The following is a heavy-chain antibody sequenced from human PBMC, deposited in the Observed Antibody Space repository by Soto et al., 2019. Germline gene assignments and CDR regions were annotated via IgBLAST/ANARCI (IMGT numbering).Heavy chain of an antibody. Sequence: QVQLVESGGGLVKPGGSLRLSCAASGFTFNNYYLAWIRRAPGKGLEWVSYVSGSGSSVFYTDSLKGRFTMSRDNAKRSVYLQMNSLTVEYTAVYYCAILNYLVRWPGLDVWGKGTTVTVSS. CDR3: AILNYLVRWPGLDV. CDR1: GFTFNNYY. V-gene: IGHV3-11*01. J-gene: IGHJ6*04. CDR2: VSGSGSSV. D-gene: IGHD2-15*01.